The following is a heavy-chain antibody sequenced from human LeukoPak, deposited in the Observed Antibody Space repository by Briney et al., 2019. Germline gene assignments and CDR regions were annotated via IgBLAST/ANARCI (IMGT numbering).Heavy chain of an antibody. D-gene: IGHD1-26*01. Sequence: GGSLSLSCAASGFAFSNYWMRWVRQAPGKGLEWVAGVTWNSNARGYADSVKGRFTITRDNAKNSLYLQMNSLRAEDTALYYCAKDRAATYYYGMDVWGQGTTVSVS. J-gene: IGHJ6*02. CDR3: AKDRAATYYYGMDV. CDR2: VTWNSNAR. CDR1: GFAFSNYW. V-gene: IGHV3-9*01.